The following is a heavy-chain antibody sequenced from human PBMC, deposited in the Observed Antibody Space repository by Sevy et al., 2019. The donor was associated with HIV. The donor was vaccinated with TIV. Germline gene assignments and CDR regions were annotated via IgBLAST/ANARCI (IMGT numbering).Heavy chain of an antibody. D-gene: IGHD1-26*01. CDR3: ASYVVGATRNNWFDP. Sequence: ASVKVSCKVSGYTLTELSMHWVRQAPGKGLEWMGGFDPEDGETIYAQKFQGRVTMTEDTSTDIAYMELSSLRSEDTAVYYCASYVVGATRNNWFDPWGQGTLVTVSS. CDR2: FDPEDGET. J-gene: IGHJ5*02. CDR1: GYTLTELS. V-gene: IGHV1-24*01.